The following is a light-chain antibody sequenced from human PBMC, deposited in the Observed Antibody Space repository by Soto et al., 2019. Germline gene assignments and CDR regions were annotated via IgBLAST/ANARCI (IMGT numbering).Light chain of an antibody. J-gene: IGKJ3*01. Sequence: IVLTQSPATLSLSPGERATLSCRASQSVSSYLAWYQQKPGQAPRLLIYEASNMATGIPARFSGSGSGTAFTLTISSLEPEDFAVYYCQQRSNWIFTFGPGTKVDIK. V-gene: IGKV3-11*01. CDR3: QQRSNWIFT. CDR2: EAS. CDR1: QSVSSY.